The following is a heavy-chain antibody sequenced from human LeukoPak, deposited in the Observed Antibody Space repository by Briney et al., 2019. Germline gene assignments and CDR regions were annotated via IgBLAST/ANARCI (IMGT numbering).Heavy chain of an antibody. CDR3: ARSRHCSGGSCYSRGPYYFDY. CDR1: GGSFSGYH. D-gene: IGHD2-15*01. J-gene: IGHJ4*02. CDR2: INHSGST. V-gene: IGHV4-34*01. Sequence: SETLSLTCAVYGGSFSGYHWSWIRQPPGKGLEWIGEINHSGSTNYNPSLKSRVTISVDTSKNQFSLKLSSVTAADTAVYYCARSRHCSGGSCYSRGPYYFDYWGQGTLVTVSS.